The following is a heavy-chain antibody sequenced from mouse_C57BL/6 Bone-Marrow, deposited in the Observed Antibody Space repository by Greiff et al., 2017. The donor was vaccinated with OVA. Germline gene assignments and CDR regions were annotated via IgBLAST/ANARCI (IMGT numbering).Heavy chain of an antibody. Sequence: VQLQQSGAELVKPGASVKISCKASGYAFSSYWMNWVKQRPGKGLEWIGQIYPGDGDTNYNGKFKGKATLTADKSSSTAYMQLSSLTSEDSAVYVCARKGPIYYCGPWFAYWGQGTLVTVSA. CDR2: IYPGDGDT. D-gene: IGHD1-1*01. J-gene: IGHJ3*01. CDR3: ARKGPIYYCGPWFAY. CDR1: GYAFSSYW. V-gene: IGHV1-80*01.